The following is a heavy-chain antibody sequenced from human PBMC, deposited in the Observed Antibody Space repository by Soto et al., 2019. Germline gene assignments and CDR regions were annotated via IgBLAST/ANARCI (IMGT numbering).Heavy chain of an antibody. CDR1: GFNFSSYA. CDR2: ISGSGGST. V-gene: IGHV3-23*01. J-gene: IGHJ5*02. D-gene: IGHD2-2*01. Sequence: PGGSLRLSCASSGFNFSSYAMSWVRQAPGKGLEWVSAISGSGGSTYYADSVKGRFTISRDNSKNTLYLQMNSLRAEDTAVYYCAKGARLGYCSSTSCLAWGQGTLVTVSS. CDR3: AKGARLGYCSSTSCLA.